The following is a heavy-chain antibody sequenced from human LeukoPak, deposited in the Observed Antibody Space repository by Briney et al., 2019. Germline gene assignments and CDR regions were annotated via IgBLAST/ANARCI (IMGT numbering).Heavy chain of an antibody. CDR1: GFTFSSYG. V-gene: IGHV3-30*02. CDR3: AKRDGWYYYYYMDV. CDR2: IRYDGSNK. Sequence: GGSLRLSCAASGFTFSSYGMHWVRQAPGKGLEWVAFIRYDGSNKYYADSVKGRFTISRDNSKNTLYLQMNSLRAEDTAVYYCAKRDGWYYYYYMDVWGKGTTVTISS. D-gene: IGHD6-19*01. J-gene: IGHJ6*03.